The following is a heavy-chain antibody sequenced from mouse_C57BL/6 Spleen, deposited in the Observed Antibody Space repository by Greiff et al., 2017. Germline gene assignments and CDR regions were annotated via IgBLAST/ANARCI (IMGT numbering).Heavy chain of an antibody. CDR1: GFTFTDYY. Sequence: EVKLVESGGGLVQPGGSLSLSCAASGFTFTDYYMSWVCQPPGKALEWLGFIRNKANGYTTEYSASVKGRFTISRDNSQSILYLQMNALRAEDSATYYCARYRTGTGVDYWGQGTTLTVSS. V-gene: IGHV7-3*01. CDR2: IRNKANGYTT. CDR3: ARYRTGTGVDY. J-gene: IGHJ2*01. D-gene: IGHD4-1*01.